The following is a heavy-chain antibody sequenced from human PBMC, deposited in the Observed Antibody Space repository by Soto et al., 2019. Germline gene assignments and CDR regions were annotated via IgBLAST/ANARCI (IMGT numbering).Heavy chain of an antibody. V-gene: IGHV3-23*01. Sequence: GGSLRLSCAASGFTFSSYAMSWVRQAPGEGLEWVSAISGSGGSTYYADSVKGRFTISRDNSKNTLYLQMNSLRAEDTAVYYCAKGKKNYGDNYFDYWGQGTLVTVSS. J-gene: IGHJ4*02. CDR3: AKGKKNYGDNYFDY. CDR2: ISGSGGST. CDR1: GFTFSSYA. D-gene: IGHD4-17*01.